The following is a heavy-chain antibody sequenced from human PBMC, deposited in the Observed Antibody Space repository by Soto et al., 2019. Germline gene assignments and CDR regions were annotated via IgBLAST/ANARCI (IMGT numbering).Heavy chain of an antibody. CDR1: GGSINSGDYY. CDR2: IFHSGST. CDR3: AKDRYYGSGTYYTFYSVMVV. J-gene: IGHJ6*02. D-gene: IGHD3-10*01. V-gene: IGHV4-30-4*01. Sequence: QVQLQESGPGLVKPSQTLSLTCTVSGGSINSGDYYWTWVRQPPGKGLEWIGNIFHSGSTYYTPSLQSRVTISLDTSTNHFSLKLSSVTPADTAVYYRAKDRYYGSGTYYTFYSVMVVLGQGTTVTVSS.